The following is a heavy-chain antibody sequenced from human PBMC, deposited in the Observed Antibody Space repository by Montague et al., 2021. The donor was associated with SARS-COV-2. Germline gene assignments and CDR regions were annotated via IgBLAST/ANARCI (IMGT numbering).Heavy chain of an antibody. D-gene: IGHD5-18*01. Sequence: PALVKPTQTLTLTCTFSGFSLSTSGMCVSWIRQPPGKALEWLALIDWDDDKYYSTSLKTRLTISKDTSKNQVVLTMTNMDPVDTATYYCARIPASGTAMDQYHYYYGMDVWGQGTTVTVSS. CDR3: ARIPASGTAMDQYHYYYGMDV. J-gene: IGHJ6*02. CDR2: IDWDDDK. V-gene: IGHV2-70*01. CDR1: GFSLSTSGMC.